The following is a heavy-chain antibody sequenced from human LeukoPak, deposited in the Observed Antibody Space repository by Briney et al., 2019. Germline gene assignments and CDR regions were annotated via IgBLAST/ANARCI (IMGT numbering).Heavy chain of an antibody. Sequence: SETLSLSCTVSGGSVSSYYWNWIRQPPGKGLGWIGYIYSGSTKYNPSLKRRAPISVDTSKNQCSLKLSSVTAADTAVYYCARGRGNTIPWTWGQGTLVTVSS. V-gene: IGHV4-59*02. CDR1: GGSVSSYY. D-gene: IGHD3-3*01. CDR3: ARGRGNTIPWT. J-gene: IGHJ5*02. CDR2: IYSGST.